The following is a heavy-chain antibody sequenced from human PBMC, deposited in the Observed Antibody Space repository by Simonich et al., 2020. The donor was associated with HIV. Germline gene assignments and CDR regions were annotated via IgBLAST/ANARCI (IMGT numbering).Heavy chain of an antibody. Sequence: QVQLVESGGGVVQPGRSPRLSCAASGFTFSSYAMHWVRQAPGKGLEWVAVISYDGSNKYYADSVKGRFTSSRENSKNTLYLQMNSLRAEDTAVYYCASGGSISSVWADDYWGQGTLVTVSS. V-gene: IGHV3-30*07. CDR2: ISYDGSNK. CDR3: ASGGSISSVWADDY. D-gene: IGHD3-16*01. CDR1: GFTFSSYA. J-gene: IGHJ4*02.